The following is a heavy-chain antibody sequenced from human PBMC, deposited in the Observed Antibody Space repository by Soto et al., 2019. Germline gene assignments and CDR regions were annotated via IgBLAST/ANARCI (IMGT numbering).Heavy chain of an antibody. CDR1: GFTFSTYA. J-gene: IGHJ4*02. Sequence: GGSLRLSCGVSGFTFSTYAMSWVRQAPGKGLEWVSAISGSGNKTFYADSVKGRFTISRDNSKNTLHLHMSSLRVEDTAVYYCVRGVRLHFDLWGQGTLVTVSS. CDR2: ISGSGNKT. V-gene: IGHV3-23*01. CDR3: VRGVRLHFDL.